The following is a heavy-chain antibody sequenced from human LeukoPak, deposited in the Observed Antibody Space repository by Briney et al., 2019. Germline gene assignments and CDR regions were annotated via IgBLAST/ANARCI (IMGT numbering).Heavy chain of an antibody. D-gene: IGHD3-10*01. J-gene: IGHJ4*02. CDR3: ARARRPGGYASGFFDY. CDR2: IYTSGST. Sequence: SETLSLTCTVSGGSISSYYWSWIRQPAGEGLEWIGRIYTSGSTNYNPSLKSRVTMSVDTSKNQFSLKLSSVTAADTAVYYCARARRPGGYASGFFDYWGQGTLVTVSS. CDR1: GGSISSYY. V-gene: IGHV4-4*07.